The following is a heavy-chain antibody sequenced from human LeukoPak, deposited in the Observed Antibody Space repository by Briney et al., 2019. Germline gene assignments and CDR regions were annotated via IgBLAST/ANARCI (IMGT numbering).Heavy chain of an antibody. CDR2: ISGRGDNT. CDR3: AKVVKYYYDSSGGVNWFDP. J-gene: IGHJ5*02. D-gene: IGHD3-22*01. Sequence: GGALRLSCVASGVSFNNFAMSWVRQAPGKGLEGVSSISGRGDNTYYRDSVKGRFTISRDNSKNTVYMQMNTLRAEDTAVYYCAKVVKYYYDSSGGVNWFDPWGQGTLVTVSS. CDR1: GVSFNNFA. V-gene: IGHV3-23*01.